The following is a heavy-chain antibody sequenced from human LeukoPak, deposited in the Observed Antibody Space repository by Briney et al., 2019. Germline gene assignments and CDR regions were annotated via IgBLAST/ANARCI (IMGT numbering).Heavy chain of an antibody. J-gene: IGHJ2*01. CDR3: ARGRIAVALPGGHCYFDL. V-gene: IGHV3-48*03. D-gene: IGHD6-19*01. CDR1: GFTFSSYE. Sequence: GGSLRLSCAASGFTFSSYEMIWVRQAPGKGLEWVSYISSSGSTIYYADSVKGRFTISRDNAKNSLYLQMNSLRAEDTAVYYCARGRIAVALPGGHCYFDLWGRGTLVTVSS. CDR2: ISSSGSTI.